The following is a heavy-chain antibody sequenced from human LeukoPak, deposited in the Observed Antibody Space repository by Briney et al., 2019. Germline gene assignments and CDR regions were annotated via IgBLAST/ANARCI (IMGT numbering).Heavy chain of an antibody. Sequence: ASVKVSCKASGYTFTSYYMHWVRQARGQGLEWMGWINPNSGGTNYAQKFQGRVTMTRDTSISTAYMELSRLRSDDTAVYYCAREKWELHNWFDPWGQGTLVTVSS. CDR1: GYTFTSYY. V-gene: IGHV1-2*02. CDR2: INPNSGGT. CDR3: AREKWELHNWFDP. J-gene: IGHJ5*02. D-gene: IGHD1-26*01.